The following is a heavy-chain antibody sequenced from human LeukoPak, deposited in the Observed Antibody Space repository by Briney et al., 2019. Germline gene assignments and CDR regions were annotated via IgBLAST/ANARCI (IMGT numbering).Heavy chain of an antibody. J-gene: IGHJ6*03. D-gene: IGHD2-21*02. CDR3: ARSTSATAGYYYMDV. V-gene: IGHV3-13*01. CDR2: IGTAGDT. CDR1: GFTFSSYD. Sequence: QSGGSLRLSCAASGFTFSSYDMHWVRQATGKGLEWVSAIGTAGDTYYPGSVKGRFTISRENAKNSLYLQMNSLRAGDTAVYYCARSTSATAGYYYMDVWGKGATVTVSS.